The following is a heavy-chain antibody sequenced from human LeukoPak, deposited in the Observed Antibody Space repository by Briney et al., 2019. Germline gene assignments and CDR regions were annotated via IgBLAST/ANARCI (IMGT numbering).Heavy chain of an antibody. CDR2: IYYSGST. V-gene: IGHV4-39*01. D-gene: IGHD3-16*01. CDR3: ARHKFSESLWWTDRRYYFDY. Sequence: SETLSLTCTVSGGSISSSSYYWGWIRQPPGKGLEWIGSIYYSGSTYYNPSLKSRVTISVDTSKNQFSLKLSSVTAADTAVYYCARHKFSESLWWTDRRYYFDYWGQGTLVTVSS. J-gene: IGHJ4*02. CDR1: GGSISSSSYY.